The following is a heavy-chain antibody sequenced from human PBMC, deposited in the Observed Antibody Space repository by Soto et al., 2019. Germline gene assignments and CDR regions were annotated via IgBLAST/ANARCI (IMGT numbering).Heavy chain of an antibody. CDR3: AGNSGYDPTHFDY. Sequence: SVKVSCKASGGNFSSYTSSWVRQTPGQGLEWMGRIIPILGIANYAQKFQGRVTITADKSTSTAYMELSSLRSEDTAVYYCAGNSGYDPTHFDYWGQGTLVTVSS. J-gene: IGHJ4*02. D-gene: IGHD5-12*01. CDR2: IIPILGIA. CDR1: GGNFSSYT. V-gene: IGHV1-69*02.